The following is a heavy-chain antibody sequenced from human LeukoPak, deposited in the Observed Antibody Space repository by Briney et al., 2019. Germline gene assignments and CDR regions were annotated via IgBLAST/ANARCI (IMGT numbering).Heavy chain of an antibody. Sequence: PSETLSLTCAVSGYSISSGYYWGWIRQPPGKGLEWIGSVYQSGSTYYNSSLMSRVTISVDMSKNQFSLKLSSVTAADTAVYYCARGGSGWSRHYFDYWGQGTLVTVSS. CDR2: VYQSGST. V-gene: IGHV4-38-2*01. CDR3: ARGGSGWSRHYFDY. J-gene: IGHJ4*02. CDR1: GYSISSGYY. D-gene: IGHD6-19*01.